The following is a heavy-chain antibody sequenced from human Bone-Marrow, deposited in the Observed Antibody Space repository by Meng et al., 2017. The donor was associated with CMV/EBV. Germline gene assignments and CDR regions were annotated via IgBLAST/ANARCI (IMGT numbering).Heavy chain of an antibody. V-gene: IGHV4-34*01. Sequence: SETLSLTCAVYGGSFSGYYWSWIRQPPGKGLEWIGEINHSGSTNYNPSLKSRVTISVDTSKNQFSLKLSSVTAADTAVYYCAGWRLYYYDSSGAFDIWGQGTMVTVSS. D-gene: IGHD3-22*01. CDR1: GGSFSGYY. J-gene: IGHJ3*02. CDR2: INHSGST. CDR3: AGWRLYYYDSSGAFDI.